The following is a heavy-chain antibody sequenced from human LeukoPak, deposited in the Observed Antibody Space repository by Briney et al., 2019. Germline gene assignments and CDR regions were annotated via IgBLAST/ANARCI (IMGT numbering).Heavy chain of an antibody. CDR2: THTSGST. CDR1: SGSISSYF. CDR3: AGGTRDYIPFDY. Sequence: PSETLSLTCTVSSGSISSYFWSWIRQPAGTGLKWIGRTHTSGSTNYNPSLKGRVALSVDTSKNQFSLKLNSVTAADTAVYYCAGGTRDYIPFDYWGQGTLVTVSS. J-gene: IGHJ4*02. V-gene: IGHV4-4*07. D-gene: IGHD4-11*01.